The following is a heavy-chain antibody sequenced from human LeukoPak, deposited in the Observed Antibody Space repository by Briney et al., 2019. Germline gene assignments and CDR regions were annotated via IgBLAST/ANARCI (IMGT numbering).Heavy chain of an antibody. CDR1: GFTFSSYS. D-gene: IGHD2-21*02. J-gene: IGHJ4*02. Sequence: GGSLRLSCAASGFTFSSYSMNWVRQAPGKGLEWVSSISSSSSYIYYADSVKGRFTISRDSAKNSLYLQMNSLRAEDTAVYYCARDGGDYLFDYWGQGTLVTVSS. CDR2: ISSSSSYI. V-gene: IGHV3-21*01. CDR3: ARDGGDYLFDY.